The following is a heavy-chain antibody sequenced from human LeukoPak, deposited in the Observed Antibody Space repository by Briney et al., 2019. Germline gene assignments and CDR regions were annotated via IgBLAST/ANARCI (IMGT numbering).Heavy chain of an antibody. J-gene: IGHJ5*02. V-gene: IGHV1-8*03. CDR1: GYTFTSYD. Sequence: ASVKVSCKASGYTFTSYDINWVRQATGQGLEWMGWMNPNSGNTGYAQKFQGRVTITRNTSISTAYMELSSLGSEDTAVYYCARGREVPAGNWFDPWGQGTLVAVSS. CDR2: MNPNSGNT. D-gene: IGHD2-2*01. CDR3: ARGREVPAGNWFDP.